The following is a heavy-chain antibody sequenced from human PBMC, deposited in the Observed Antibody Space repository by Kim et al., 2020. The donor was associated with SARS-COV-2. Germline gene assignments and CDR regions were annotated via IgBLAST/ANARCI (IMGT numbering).Heavy chain of an antibody. CDR1: GGSISSSSYY. CDR2: IYYSGST. CDR3: ARFYFVYVGAISCGGDCYSYNWFDP. V-gene: IGHV4-39*01. Sequence: SETLSLTCTVSGGSISSSSYYWGWIRQPPGKGLEWIGSIYYSGSTYYNPSLKSRVTISVDTSKNQFSLKLSSVTAADTAVYYCARFYFVYVGAISCGGDCYSYNWFDPWGQGTLVTVSS. D-gene: IGHD2-21*02. J-gene: IGHJ5*02.